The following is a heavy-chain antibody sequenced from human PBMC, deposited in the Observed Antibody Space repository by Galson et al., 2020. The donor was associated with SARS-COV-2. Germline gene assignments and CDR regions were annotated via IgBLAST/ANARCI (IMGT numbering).Heavy chain of an antibody. Sequence: GESMKISCAASGFAFSTYAMHWVRQAPGKGLEWVALMSYDGSNKYYADSVKGRFTISRDNSKNTLYLQLNSLRTADTAVYYCARPYGGSYFEAFDMCGQGTMVTVSS. V-gene: IGHV3-30*04. CDR2: MSYDGSNK. J-gene: IGHJ3*02. CDR1: GFAFSTYA. D-gene: IGHD1-26*01. CDR3: ARPYGGSYFEAFDM.